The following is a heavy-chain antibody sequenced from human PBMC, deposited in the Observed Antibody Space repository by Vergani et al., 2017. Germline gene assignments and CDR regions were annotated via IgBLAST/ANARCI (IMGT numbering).Heavy chain of an antibody. CDR1: GYTFTGYY. CDR3: ARVVRNYYDSSDNWFDP. J-gene: IGHJ5*02. Sequence: QVQLVQSGAEVKKPGASVKVSCKASGYTFTGYYMHWVRQAPGQGLEWMGWINPNSGGTNYAQKFQGRVTMTRDTSISTAYMELSRLRSDDTAVYYCARVVRNYYDSSDNWFDPWGQGTLVTVSS. CDR2: INPNSGGT. V-gene: IGHV1-2*02. D-gene: IGHD3-22*01.